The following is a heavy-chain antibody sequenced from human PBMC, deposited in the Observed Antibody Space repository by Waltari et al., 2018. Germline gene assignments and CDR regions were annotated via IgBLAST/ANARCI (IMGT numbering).Heavy chain of an antibody. V-gene: IGHV3-7*01. CDR1: GFTFSSYW. CDR3: ARNVPSYPAEYFQH. D-gene: IGHD1-26*01. Sequence: EVQLVESGGGLVQPGGSLRLSCAASGFTFSSYWMSGVRQAPGKGLEWVANIKQDGSEKYYVDAVKGRFTISRDNAKNSLYLQMNSLRAEDTAVYYCARNVPSYPAEYFQHWGQGTLVTVSS. CDR2: IKQDGSEK. J-gene: IGHJ1*01.